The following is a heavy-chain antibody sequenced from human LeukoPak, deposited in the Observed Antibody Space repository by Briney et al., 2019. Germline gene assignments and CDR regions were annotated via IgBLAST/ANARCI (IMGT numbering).Heavy chain of an antibody. V-gene: IGHV3-9*01. CDR1: GFTFDDYA. CDR2: ISWNSGSI. D-gene: IGHD3-22*01. CDR3: AKDYYDSSGYPYFDY. Sequence: PGRSLRLSCAASGFTFDDYAMHWVRLAPGKGLEWVSGISWNSGSIGYADSVKGRFTISRDNAKNSLYLQMNSLRAEDTALYYCAKDYYDSSGYPYFDYWGQGTLVTVSS. J-gene: IGHJ4*02.